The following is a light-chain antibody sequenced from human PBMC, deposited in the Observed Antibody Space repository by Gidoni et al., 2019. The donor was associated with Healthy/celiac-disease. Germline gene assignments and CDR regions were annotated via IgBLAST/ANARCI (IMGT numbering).Light chain of an antibody. V-gene: IGLV3-1*01. Sequence: SHELTQPPSVSVSPGQTASITCSGDKLGDKYVSWYQQRPGQSPVLVIYQDTKRPSGIPERFSGSNSGNTATLTISGTQAMDEADYYCQAWDSSTVVFGGGTKLTVL. J-gene: IGLJ2*01. CDR3: QAWDSSTVV. CDR2: QDT. CDR1: KLGDKY.